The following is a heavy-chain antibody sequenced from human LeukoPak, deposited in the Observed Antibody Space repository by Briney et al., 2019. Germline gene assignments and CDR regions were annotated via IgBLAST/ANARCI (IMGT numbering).Heavy chain of an antibody. CDR3: ARGSPPYDFWSGYYYYYYYMDV. Sequence: GASVKVSCKASGYTFTSYGISWVRQAPGQGLEWMGWISAYNGNTNYAQKLQGRVTMTTDTSTSTAYMELRSLRSDDTAVYHCARGSPPYDFWSGYYYYYYYMDVWGKGTTVTVSS. CDR2: ISAYNGNT. V-gene: IGHV1-18*01. J-gene: IGHJ6*03. CDR1: GYTFTSYG. D-gene: IGHD3-3*01.